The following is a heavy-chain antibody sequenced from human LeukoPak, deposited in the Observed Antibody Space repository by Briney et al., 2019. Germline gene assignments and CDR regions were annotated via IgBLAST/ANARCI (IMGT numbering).Heavy chain of an antibody. Sequence: RTSETLSLTCTVSGGSISSSTCCWGWIRQSPGKGLEWIGSIFYSGTTYDNPSLKSRVTISVDTSKNQISLKLSSVTAADTAVYYCARHPAGRVRYYYMDVWGKGTTVTVSS. CDR2: IFYSGTT. J-gene: IGHJ6*03. CDR3: ARHPAGRVRYYYMDV. D-gene: IGHD3-16*01. V-gene: IGHV4-39*01. CDR1: GGSISSSTCC.